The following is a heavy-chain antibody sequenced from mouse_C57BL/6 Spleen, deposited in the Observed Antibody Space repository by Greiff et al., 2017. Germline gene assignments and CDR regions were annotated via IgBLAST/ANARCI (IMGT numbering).Heavy chain of an antibody. D-gene: IGHD1-1*01. CDR1: GFTFSDYY. Sequence: EVQLVESGGGLVQPGGSLKLSCAASGFTFSDYYMYWVRQTPEKRLEWVAYISNGGGSTYYPDTVKGRFTISRDNAKNTLYLQMGRLKSEDTAMYYCARREGVGTTVVEDYYAMDYWGQGTSVTVSS. V-gene: IGHV5-12*01. CDR3: ARREGVGTTVVEDYYAMDY. J-gene: IGHJ4*01. CDR2: ISNGGGST.